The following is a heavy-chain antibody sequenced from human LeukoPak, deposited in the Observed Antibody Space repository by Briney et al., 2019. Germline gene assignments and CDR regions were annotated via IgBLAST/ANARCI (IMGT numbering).Heavy chain of an antibody. Sequence: GGSLRLSCAASGFTFSSYGMHWVRQAPGKGLEWVAVISYDGSNKYYADSVKGRFTISRDNSKNTLYLQMNSLRTEDTAVYYCAKEIWPTVTTPGRIYFDYWGQGALVTVSS. D-gene: IGHD4-17*01. CDR2: ISYDGSNK. CDR1: GFTFSSYG. CDR3: AKEIWPTVTTPGRIYFDY. J-gene: IGHJ4*02. V-gene: IGHV3-30*18.